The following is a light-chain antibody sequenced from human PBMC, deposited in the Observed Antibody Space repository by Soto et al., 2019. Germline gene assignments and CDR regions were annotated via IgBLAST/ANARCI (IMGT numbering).Light chain of an antibody. Sequence: AIRMTQSPSSLSASIGDRVTITCRASQGISSYLAWYQQKPGKAPKLLIYAASTLQSGVPSRFSGSGSGTDFTLTISCLQSEDFATYYCQQYYSYPWTFGQGTKV. CDR2: AAS. CDR3: QQYYSYPWT. V-gene: IGKV1-8*01. J-gene: IGKJ1*01. CDR1: QGISSY.